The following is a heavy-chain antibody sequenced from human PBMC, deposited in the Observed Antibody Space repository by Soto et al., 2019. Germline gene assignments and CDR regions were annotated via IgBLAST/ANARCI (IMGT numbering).Heavy chain of an antibody. CDR3: ARDNGGGGDY. CDR1: GYTFTGYY. J-gene: IGHJ4*02. D-gene: IGHD3-16*01. V-gene: IGHV1-2*02. Sequence: QVQLVQSGAEVKKPGASVKVSCKASGYTFTGYYMHWVRQAPGQGLEWMGWINPNSGGTNYAQKLRGRDTMTRDTSISTPSMEVSGLRCDDTAVYYWARDNGGGGDYGGQGTLVTVSS. CDR2: INPNSGGT.